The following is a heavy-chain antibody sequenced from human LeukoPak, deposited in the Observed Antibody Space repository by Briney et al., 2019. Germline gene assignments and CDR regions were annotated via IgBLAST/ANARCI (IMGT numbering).Heavy chain of an antibody. J-gene: IGHJ4*02. CDR1: GVAISDYH. V-gene: IGHV4-4*07. CDR2: IYTSGST. D-gene: IGHD3-22*01. CDR3: AIVGSAYDYLGC. Sequence: SETLSLTSTVSGVAISDYHWGWIPQRPGQGLEWLGRIYTSGSTKYNPSLESRVNMSVDTCKNQHSLKLSFVTAADTAVYCCAIVGSAYDYLGCWGQGTLVSDPS.